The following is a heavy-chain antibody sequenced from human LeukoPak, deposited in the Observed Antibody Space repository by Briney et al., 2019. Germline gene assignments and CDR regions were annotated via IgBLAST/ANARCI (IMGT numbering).Heavy chain of an antibody. J-gene: IGHJ5*02. CDR1: GYTFTSYY. CDR3: ARGVGGNWKSSEQHYNWFDP. CDR2: INPSGGST. D-gene: IGHD1-1*01. Sequence: ASVKVSCKASGYTFTSYYMHWVRQAPGQGLEWMGIINPSGGSTSYAQKFQGRVTMTRDTSTSTVYMELSSLRSEDTAVYYCARGVGGNWKSSEQHYNWFDPWGQGTLVTVSS. V-gene: IGHV1-46*01.